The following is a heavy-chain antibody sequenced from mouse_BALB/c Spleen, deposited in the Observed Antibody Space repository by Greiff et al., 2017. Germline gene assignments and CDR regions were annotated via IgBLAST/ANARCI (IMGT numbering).Heavy chain of an antibody. CDR2: ISYDGSN. D-gene: IGHD2-2*01. Sequence: EVKLVESGPGLVKPSQSLSLTCSVTGYSITSGYYWNWIRQFPGNKLEWMGYISYDGSNNYNPSLKNRISITRDTSKNQFFLKLNSVTTEDTATYYCARGIYYGYDASYAMDYWGQGTSVTVSS. J-gene: IGHJ4*01. V-gene: IGHV3-6*02. CDR1: GYSITSGYY. CDR3: ARGIYYGYDASYAMDY.